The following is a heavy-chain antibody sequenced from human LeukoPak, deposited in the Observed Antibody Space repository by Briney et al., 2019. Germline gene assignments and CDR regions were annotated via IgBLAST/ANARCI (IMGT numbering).Heavy chain of an antibody. D-gene: IGHD6-19*01. V-gene: IGHV1-18*01. J-gene: IGHJ4*02. CDR1: GYTFTSYG. Sequence: ASVKVSCKASGYTFTSYGISWVRQAPGQGLEWMGWVSAYNGNTNYAQKLQGRVTMTTDTSTSTAYMELRSLRSDDTAVYYCARDDSSGWPFDYWGQGTLVTVSS. CDR2: VSAYNGNT. CDR3: ARDDSSGWPFDY.